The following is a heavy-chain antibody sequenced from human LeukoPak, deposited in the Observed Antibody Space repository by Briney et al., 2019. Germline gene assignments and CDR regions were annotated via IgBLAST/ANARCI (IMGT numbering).Heavy chain of an antibody. J-gene: IGHJ4*02. Sequence: PSETLSLTCIVSGYSISSGYYWGWIRQPPGKGLEWIGSMYHSGNTYYNPSLKSRVTISVDTSKNQFSLKLSSVTAADTAVYYCARGETGDLGAYWGQGTLVTVSS. CDR2: MYHSGNT. CDR3: ARGETGDLGAY. CDR1: GYSISSGYY. D-gene: IGHD7-27*01. V-gene: IGHV4-38-2*02.